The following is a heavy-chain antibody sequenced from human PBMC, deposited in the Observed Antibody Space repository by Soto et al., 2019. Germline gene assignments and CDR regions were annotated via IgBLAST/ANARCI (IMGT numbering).Heavy chain of an antibody. V-gene: IGHV1-46*01. D-gene: IGHD3-10*01. CDR2: INPSGGST. J-gene: IGHJ6*02. Sequence: ASVKVSCKASGYTFTSYYMHWVRQAPGQGLEWMGIINPSGGSTSYAQKFQGRVTMTRDTSTSTVYMELSSLRSEDTAVYYCARADYVLLWFGELLRTSYYYYGMDVWGQGTTVTV. CDR3: ARADYVLLWFGELLRTSYYYYGMDV. CDR1: GYTFTSYY.